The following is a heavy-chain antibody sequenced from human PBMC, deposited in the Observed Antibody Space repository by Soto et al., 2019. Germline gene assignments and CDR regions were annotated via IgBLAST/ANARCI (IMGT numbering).Heavy chain of an antibody. CDR3: ARTGHLFDY. CDR2: INYSGRT. CDR1: GGSFSDYY. J-gene: IGHJ4*02. V-gene: IGHV4-34*01. Sequence: QVQLQQWGAGLLKPSETLSLTCAVHGGSFSDYYWSWIRQPPGKGLEWIGEINYSGRTNYNPSLKSRVTIPVDTSRNPFPLTLTSMAAADTAVYSCARTGHLFDYWGQGISVTVSS.